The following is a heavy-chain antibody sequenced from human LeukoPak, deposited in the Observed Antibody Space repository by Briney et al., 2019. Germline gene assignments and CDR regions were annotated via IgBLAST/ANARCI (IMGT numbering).Heavy chain of an antibody. CDR1: GGSISTYY. D-gene: IGHD4/OR15-4a*01. CDR2: IYTSGTT. J-gene: IGHJ4*02. V-gene: IGHV4-4*07. Sequence: SETLSLTCTVSGGSISTYYWSWIRQPAGKGLEWIGRIYTSGTTNYNPSLKSRVTMSIDTSKNQFSLKLSSVTAADTAVYYCARNGDCGGNMYCFDYWGQGTLVTVSS. CDR3: ARNGDCGGNMYCFDY.